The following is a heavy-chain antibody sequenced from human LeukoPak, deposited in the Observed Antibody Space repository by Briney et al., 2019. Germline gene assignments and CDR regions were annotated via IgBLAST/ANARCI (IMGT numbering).Heavy chain of an antibody. CDR2: IIVRGGST. CDR3: SKVLRCPSWFDP. J-gene: IGHJ5*02. Sequence: GGSLRPSCPPPGSTFSSNAISWVRQPPGKGRRWVSAIIVRGGSTYYADSVKGRFTISRDNSKNTLYVQMNSMRAEDTAVYYCSKVLRCPSWFDPWGQGTLVTVSS. V-gene: IGHV3-23*01. D-gene: IGHD2-2*01. CDR1: GSTFSSNA.